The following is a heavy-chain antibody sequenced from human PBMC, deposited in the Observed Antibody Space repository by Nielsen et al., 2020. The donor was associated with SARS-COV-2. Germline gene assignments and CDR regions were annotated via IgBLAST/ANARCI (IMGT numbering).Heavy chain of an antibody. CDR2: ISGSGNSA. CDR3: AKVVVVTRHFDY. D-gene: IGHD2-15*01. CDR1: GFTFSSYA. Sequence: GESLKISCAASGFTFSSYAMSWVRQAPGKGLEWVSAISGSGNSAHYADSAKGRFTISRDNSKNTLYLQMNSLRAEDTAVYYCAKVVVVTRHFDYWGQGSLVTVSP. J-gene: IGHJ4*02. V-gene: IGHV3-23*01.